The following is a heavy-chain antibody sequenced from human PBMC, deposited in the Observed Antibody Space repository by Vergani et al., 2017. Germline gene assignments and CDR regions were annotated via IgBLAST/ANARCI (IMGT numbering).Heavy chain of an antibody. CDR2: INPNSGGT. CDR3: ARDYAETWRSDCYYMDV. J-gene: IGHJ6*03. D-gene: IGHD3-10*01. Sequence: QVQLVQSGAEVKKPGASVKVSCKASGYTFTGYYMHWVRQAPGQGLEWMGWINPNSGGTNYAQKFQGRVTMTRDTSISTAYMELSRLRSDDTAVYYCARDYAETWRSDCYYMDVWGKGTTVTVSS. CDR1: GYTFTGYY. V-gene: IGHV1-2*02.